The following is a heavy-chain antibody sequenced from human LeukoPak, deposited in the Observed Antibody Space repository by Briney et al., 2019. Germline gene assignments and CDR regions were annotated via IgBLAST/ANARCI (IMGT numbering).Heavy chain of an antibody. Sequence: GGSLRLSCAASGFTFCIYAMHWVPQAPGKGLEGGAVISYEGSNKYYADSVKGRFTISRDNSKSTLYLHMNSLRAKDTPVYYFARLNVDTAMSYTSYFDYWGQGTLVTVSS. CDR3: ARLNVDTAMSYTSYFDY. J-gene: IGHJ4*02. CDR1: GFTFCIYA. CDR2: ISYEGSNK. V-gene: IGHV3-30*04. D-gene: IGHD5-18*01.